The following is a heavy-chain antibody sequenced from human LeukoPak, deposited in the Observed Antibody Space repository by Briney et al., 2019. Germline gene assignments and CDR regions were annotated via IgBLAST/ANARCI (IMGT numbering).Heavy chain of an antibody. D-gene: IGHD3-10*01. CDR1: GGSISSSSYY. CDR2: IYYSGST. CDR3: AGSMVRGVIVEDWFDP. V-gene: IGHV4-39*01. J-gene: IGHJ5*02. Sequence: SETLSLTCTVSGGSISSSSYYWGWIRQPPGKGLEWIGSIYYSGSTYYNPSLKTRVTISVDTSKNQFSLKLSSVTAADTAVYYCAGSMVRGVIVEDWFDPWGQGTPVTVSS.